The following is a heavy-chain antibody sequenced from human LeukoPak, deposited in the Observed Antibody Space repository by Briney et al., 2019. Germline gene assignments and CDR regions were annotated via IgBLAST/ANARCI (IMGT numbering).Heavy chain of an antibody. CDR3: ATRYFDWLSFNY. CDR1: GGSISSSNW. D-gene: IGHD3-9*01. V-gene: IGHV4-4*02. CDR2: IHHSVNT. J-gene: IGHJ4*02. Sequence: SGTLSLTCAVSGGSISSSNWWSCVRQPPGKGLEWIAEIHHSVNTNYNPSLKSRVTISVDKSKNQFSLNLSSVTAADTAVYYCATRYFDWLSFNYWGQGILVTVSS.